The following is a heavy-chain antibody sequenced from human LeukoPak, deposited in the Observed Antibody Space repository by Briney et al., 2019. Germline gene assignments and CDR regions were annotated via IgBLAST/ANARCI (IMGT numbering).Heavy chain of an antibody. CDR3: ARDAWGGGRPSDY. D-gene: IGHD2-15*01. CDR2: INPNSGGT. Sequence: ASVKVSCKASGYTFTGYYMLWVRQAPGQGLEWMGWINPNSGGTNYAQKFQGRVTMTRDTSISTAYMELSRLRSDDTAVYYCARDAWGGGRPSDYWGQGTLVTVSS. J-gene: IGHJ4*02. V-gene: IGHV1-2*02. CDR1: GYTFTGYY.